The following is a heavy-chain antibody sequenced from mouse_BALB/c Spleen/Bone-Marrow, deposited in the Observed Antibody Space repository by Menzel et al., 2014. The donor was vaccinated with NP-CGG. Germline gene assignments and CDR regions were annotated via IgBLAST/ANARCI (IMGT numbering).Heavy chain of an antibody. D-gene: IGHD1-1*01. CDR3: ARDSLYYYGSSYGYFDV. CDR2: ISNGGSYT. J-gene: IGHJ1*01. V-gene: IGHV5-4*02. Sequence: EVKLVESGGGLMKPGGSLNLSCAASGFTFSDYYMYWVRQTPEKRLEWVATISNGGSYTYYPDSVKGRFTISRDNAKNNLYLQMSSLKSEDTAMYYCARDSLYYYGSSYGYFDVWGAGTTVIVSS. CDR1: GFTFSDYY.